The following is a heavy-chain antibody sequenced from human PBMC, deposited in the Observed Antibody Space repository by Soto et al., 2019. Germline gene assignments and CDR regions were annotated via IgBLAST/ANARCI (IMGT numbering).Heavy chain of an antibody. CDR1: GYTFTSYA. CDR2: INAGNGNT. Sequence: QVQLVQSGAEVKKPGASVKVSCKASGYTFTSYAMHWVRQAPGQRLEWMGWINAGNGNTKYSQKFQGRVTITRDRSASTADMELSSLSSEDTAVYYCARDHYGSWVPGVYFQHWGQGTLVTVSS. J-gene: IGHJ1*01. D-gene: IGHD3-10*01. CDR3: ARDHYGSWVPGVYFQH. V-gene: IGHV1-3*01.